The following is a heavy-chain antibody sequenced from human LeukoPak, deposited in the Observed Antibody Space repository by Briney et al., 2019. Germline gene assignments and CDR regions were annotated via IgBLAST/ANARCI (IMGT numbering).Heavy chain of an antibody. D-gene: IGHD2-8*01. J-gene: IGHJ5*02. Sequence: SETLSLTCDVSAYSISRVYYWGWIRQPPGKGLEWIGTINHSGSTYYNPSLKTRVTISIDTSTNQFALKLRSVIAADTAVYYCPRSSVLTMYPTSEEGWLDPWGQGSLLSVSP. V-gene: IGHV4-38-2*01. CDR2: INHSGST. CDR1: AYSISRVYY. CDR3: PRSSVLTMYPTSEEGWLDP.